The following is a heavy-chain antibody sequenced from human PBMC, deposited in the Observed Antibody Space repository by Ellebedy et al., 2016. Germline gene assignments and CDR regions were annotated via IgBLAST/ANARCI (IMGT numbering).Heavy chain of an antibody. CDR3: ARSYKRITMIVVVNAELGY. CDR1: GYTFTGYY. Sequence: ASVKVSCXASGYTFTGYYMHWVRQAPGQGLEWMGWINPNSGGTNYAQKFQGRVTMTRDTSISTAYMELSSLRSEDTAVYYCARSYKRITMIVVVNAELGYWGQGTLVTVSS. D-gene: IGHD3-22*01. V-gene: IGHV1-2*02. J-gene: IGHJ4*02. CDR2: INPNSGGT.